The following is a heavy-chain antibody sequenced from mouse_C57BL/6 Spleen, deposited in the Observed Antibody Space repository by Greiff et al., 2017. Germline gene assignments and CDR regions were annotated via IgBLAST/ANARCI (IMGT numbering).Heavy chain of an antibody. CDR3: ARRYYGSSYAYFDY. CDR2: IYPSDSET. J-gene: IGHJ2*01. D-gene: IGHD1-1*01. CDR1: GYTFTSYW. V-gene: IGHV1-61*01. Sequence: QVQLQQPGAELVRPGSSVKLSCKASGYTFTSYWMDWVKQRPGPGLEWIGNIYPSDSETHYNQKFKDKATLTVDKSSSTAYMQLSSLTSEDSAVYYCARRYYGSSYAYFDYWGQGTTLTVSS.